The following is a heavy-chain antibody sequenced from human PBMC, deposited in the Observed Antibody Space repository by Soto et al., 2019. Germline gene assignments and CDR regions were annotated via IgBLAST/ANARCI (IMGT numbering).Heavy chain of an antibody. CDR2: INHSGST. D-gene: IGHD5-18*01. J-gene: IGHJ5*02. CDR3: ARGHVDTAMGFNWFDP. Sequence: SETLSLTCAVYGGSFSGYYWSWIRQPPGKGLEWIGEINHSGSTNYNPSLKSRVTISVDTSKNQFSLKLSSVTAADTAVYYCARGHVDTAMGFNWFDPWGQGTLVTVSS. V-gene: IGHV4-34*01. CDR1: GGSFSGYY.